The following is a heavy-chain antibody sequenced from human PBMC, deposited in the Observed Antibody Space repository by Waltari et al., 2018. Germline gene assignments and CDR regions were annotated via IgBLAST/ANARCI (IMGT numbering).Heavy chain of an antibody. D-gene: IGHD2-8*01. CDR2: INHSGST. CDR1: GGSFSGYY. CDR3: ARGRKRLMVYARGDYYYYGMDV. V-gene: IGHV4-34*01. Sequence: QVQLQQWGAGLLKPSETLSLTCAVYGGSFSGYYWSWIRQPPGKGLEWIGEINHSGSTNYNPSLKSLVTISVDTSKNQFSLKLSSVTAADTAVYYCARGRKRLMVYARGDYYYYGMDVWGQGTTVTVSS. J-gene: IGHJ6*02.